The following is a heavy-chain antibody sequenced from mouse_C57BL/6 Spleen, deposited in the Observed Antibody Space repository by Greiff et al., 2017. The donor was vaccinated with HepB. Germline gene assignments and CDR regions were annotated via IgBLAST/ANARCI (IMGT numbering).Heavy chain of an antibody. D-gene: IGHD2-4*01. V-gene: IGHV1-42*01. CDR1: GYSFTGYY. J-gene: IGHJ4*01. Sequence: EVQLQGSGPELVKPGASVKISCKASGYSFTGYYMNWVKQSPEKSLEWIGEINPSTGGTTYNQKFKAKATLTVDKSSSTAYMQLKSLTSEDSAVYYCARSRDYGGYYAMDYWGQGTSVTVSS. CDR2: INPSTGGT. CDR3: ARSRDYGGYYAMDY.